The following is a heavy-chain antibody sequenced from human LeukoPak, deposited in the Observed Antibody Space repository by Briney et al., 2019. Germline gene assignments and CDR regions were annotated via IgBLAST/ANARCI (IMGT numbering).Heavy chain of an antibody. CDR2: IWYDGSNK. CDR1: GFTFSSYG. V-gene: IGHV3-33*01. CDR3: ARDLIVVVPAGLVYYYYGMDV. D-gene: IGHD2-2*01. J-gene: IGHJ6*02. Sequence: GRSLRLSCAASGFTFSSYGMHWVRQAPGKGLEWVAVIWYDGSNKYYADPVKGRFTISRDNSKNTLYLQMNSLRAEDTAVYYCARDLIVVVPAGLVYYYYGMDVWGQGTTVTVSS.